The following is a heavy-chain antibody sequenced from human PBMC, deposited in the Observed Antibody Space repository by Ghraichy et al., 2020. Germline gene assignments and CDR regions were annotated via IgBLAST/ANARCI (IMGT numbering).Heavy chain of an antibody. J-gene: IGHJ3*02. V-gene: IGHV3-15*01. D-gene: IGHD2-15*01. CDR1: GFTFSSAW. Sequence: GGSLRLSCAASGFTFSSAWMTWVRQAPGKGLEWVGRIKPKTAGGTTDYAAPVKGRFTISRDDSKDTLYLEMNSLKSEDTGIYYCNTWIAVVGATGTFDMWGQGTMVTVSS. CDR3: NTWIAVVGATGTFDM. CDR2: IKPKTAGGTT.